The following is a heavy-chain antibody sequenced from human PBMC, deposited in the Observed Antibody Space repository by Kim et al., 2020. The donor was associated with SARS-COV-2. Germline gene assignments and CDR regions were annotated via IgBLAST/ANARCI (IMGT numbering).Heavy chain of an antibody. CDR2: IKQDGSEK. J-gene: IGHJ4*02. D-gene: IGHD6-13*01. CDR1: GFTFSSYW. V-gene: IGHV3-7*03. Sequence: GGSLRLSCAASGFTFSSYWMSWVRQAPGKGLEWVANIKQDGSEKYYVDSVKGRFTISRDNAKNSLYLQMNSLRAEDTAVYYCARDRVAYSSSWYSAGYYFDYWGQGTLVTVSS. CDR3: ARDRVAYSSSWYSAGYYFDY.